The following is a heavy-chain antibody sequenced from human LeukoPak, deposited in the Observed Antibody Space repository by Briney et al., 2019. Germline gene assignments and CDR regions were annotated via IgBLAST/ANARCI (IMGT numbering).Heavy chain of an antibody. CDR2: INPNSGGT. Sequence: GASVKVSCKASGYTFTGYYMHWVRQAPGQGLEWMGWINPNSGGTNYAQKFQGRVTMTRDTSISTAYMELSRLRSDDTAVYYCARAPITMVRGVEYGMDVWGQGTTVTVSS. J-gene: IGHJ6*02. V-gene: IGHV1-2*02. D-gene: IGHD3-10*01. CDR3: ARAPITMVRGVEYGMDV. CDR1: GYTFTGYY.